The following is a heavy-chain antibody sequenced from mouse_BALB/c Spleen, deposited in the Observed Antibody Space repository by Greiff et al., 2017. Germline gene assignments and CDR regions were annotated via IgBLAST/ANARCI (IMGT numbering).Heavy chain of an antibody. CDR3: ARNSNRYDRGWFAY. Sequence: VQLQQSGPGLVQPSQSLSITCTVSGFSLTSYGVHWVRQSPGKGLEWLGVIWSGGSTDYNAAFISRLSISKDNSKSQVFFKMNSLQANDTAIYYCARNSNRYDRGWFAYWGQGTLVTVSA. J-gene: IGHJ3*01. V-gene: IGHV2-2*02. D-gene: IGHD2-14*01. CDR1: GFSLTSYG. CDR2: IWSGGST.